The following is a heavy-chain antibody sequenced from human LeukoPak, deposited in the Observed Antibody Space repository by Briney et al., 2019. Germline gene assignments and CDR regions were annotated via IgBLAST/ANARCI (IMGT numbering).Heavy chain of an antibody. CDR3: ARLSLGPYYDFWSGYSPDAFDI. CDR1: GYSFTSYW. Sequence: GESLKISCKGSGYSFTSYWIGWVRQMPGKGLEWMGIIYPGDSDTRYSPSFQGQVTISADKSIRTAYLQWSSLKASDTAMYYCARLSLGPYYDFWSGYSPDAFDIWGQGTMVTVSS. J-gene: IGHJ3*02. V-gene: IGHV5-51*01. CDR2: IYPGDSDT. D-gene: IGHD3-3*01.